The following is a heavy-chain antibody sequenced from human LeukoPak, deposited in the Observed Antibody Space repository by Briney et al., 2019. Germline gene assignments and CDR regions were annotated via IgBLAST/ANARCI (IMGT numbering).Heavy chain of an antibody. CDR3: ARERSSGHYPY. D-gene: IGHD3-22*01. Sequence: GRSLRLSCAASGFTFSSYPMHWARQAPGKALEWLAVISYDGSEKHYPDPVKGRFTISRDNSKNPVYLQMNSLRDEDTAVYYWARERSSGHYPYRGQGILVPVSS. CDR2: ISYDGSEK. CDR1: GFTFSSYP. J-gene: IGHJ4*02. V-gene: IGHV3-30-3*01.